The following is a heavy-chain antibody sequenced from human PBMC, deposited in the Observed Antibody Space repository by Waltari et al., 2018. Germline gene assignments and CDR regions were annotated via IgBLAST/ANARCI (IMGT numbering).Heavy chain of an antibody. CDR2: FDPEDRET. Sequence: VQLVQSGAEVKKHEASVTVSCKVSGYTLTELSMHWVRQAPGKGREWMGGFDPEDRETIYAQKFQGRVTMTEDTSTDTAYMELSSLRSEDTAVYYCATRPKYYYDSTYDYWGQGTLVTVSS. CDR3: ATRPKYYYDSTYDY. D-gene: IGHD3-22*01. J-gene: IGHJ4*02. CDR1: GYTLTELS. V-gene: IGHV1-24*01.